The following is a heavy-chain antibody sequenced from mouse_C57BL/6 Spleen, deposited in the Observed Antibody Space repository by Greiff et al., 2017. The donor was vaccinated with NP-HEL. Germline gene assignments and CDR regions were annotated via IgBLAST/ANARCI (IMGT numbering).Heavy chain of an antibody. D-gene: IGHD1-1*01. CDR3: ARGRGNYLYFDV. J-gene: IGHJ1*03. CDR1: GYSITSGYY. Sequence: VQLQQSGPGLVKPSQSLSLTCSVTGYSITSGYYWNWIRQFPGNKLEWMGYISYDGSNNYNPSLKNRISITRDTSKNQFFLKLNSVTTEDTATYYCARGRGNYLYFDVWGTGTTVTVSS. CDR2: ISYDGSN. V-gene: IGHV3-6*01.